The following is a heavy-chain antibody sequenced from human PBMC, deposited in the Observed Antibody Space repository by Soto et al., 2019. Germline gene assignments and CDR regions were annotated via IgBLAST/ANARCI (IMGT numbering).Heavy chain of an antibody. J-gene: IGHJ6*02. Sequence: SVKVSCKASGGTFSSYAISWVRQAPVQGLEWMGGIIPIFGTANYAQKFQGRVTITADDSTSTAYMELSSLRSEDTAVYYCATRLKTTVTTRGMDVWGQGTTVTVSS. D-gene: IGHD4-4*01. CDR3: ATRLKTTVTTRGMDV. CDR2: IIPIFGTA. V-gene: IGHV1-69*01. CDR1: GGTFSSYA.